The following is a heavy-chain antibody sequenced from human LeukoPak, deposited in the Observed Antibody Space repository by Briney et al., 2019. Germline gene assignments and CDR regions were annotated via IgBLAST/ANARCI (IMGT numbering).Heavy chain of an antibody. Sequence: SETLSLTCAVYGGSFSGYYWSWIRQPPGKGLEWIGEINHSGSTNYNPSLKSRVTISVDTSKNQFSLKLSSVTAADTAVYYCARGAPPAPDYWGQGTLVTVSS. CDR1: GGSFSGYY. V-gene: IGHV4-34*01. CDR2: INHSGST. J-gene: IGHJ4*02. CDR3: ARGAPPAPDY.